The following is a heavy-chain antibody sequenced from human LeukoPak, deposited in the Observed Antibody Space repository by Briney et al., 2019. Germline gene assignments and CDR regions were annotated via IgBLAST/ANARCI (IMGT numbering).Heavy chain of an antibody. V-gene: IGHV1-18*01. Sequence: ASVKVSCKAAGYTFSNHGISWVRQAPGQGVEWMGWISGNNGGTKYAQKFQGRVTMTTDTSTSTASMELRGLRSDDSAMYYCTRVSNLAVTAYYLDYWGQGTLVTVSS. CDR2: ISGNNGGT. J-gene: IGHJ4*02. D-gene: IGHD6-19*01. CDR3: TRVSNLAVTAYYLDY. CDR1: GYTFSNHG.